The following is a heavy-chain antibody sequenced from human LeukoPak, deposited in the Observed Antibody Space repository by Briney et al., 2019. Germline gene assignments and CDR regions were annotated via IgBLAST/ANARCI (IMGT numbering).Heavy chain of an antibody. Sequence: SETLSLTCTVSGGSVSSGTYYWSWIRQPPGKGLEWIGYIYYSGSTNYNPSLKSRVTISVDTSKNQFSLKLSSVTAADTAVYYCARWSEWERQIDYWGQGTLVTVSS. V-gene: IGHV4-61*01. CDR1: GGSVSSGTYY. CDR2: IYYSGST. D-gene: IGHD1-26*01. CDR3: ARWSEWERQIDY. J-gene: IGHJ4*02.